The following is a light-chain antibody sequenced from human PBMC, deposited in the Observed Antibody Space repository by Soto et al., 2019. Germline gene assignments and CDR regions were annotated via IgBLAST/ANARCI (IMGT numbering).Light chain of an antibody. CDR1: SSDVGSYNL. CDR3: CSYAGSSMV. Sequence: QSALTQPASVSGSPGQSITISCTGTSSDVGSYNLVSWYQQHPGKAPKLMIYEDSKRPSGVSNRFSGSKSGNTASLTISGLQAEDEGDYYCCSYAGSSMVFGGGTKVTVL. CDR2: EDS. V-gene: IGLV2-23*01. J-gene: IGLJ3*02.